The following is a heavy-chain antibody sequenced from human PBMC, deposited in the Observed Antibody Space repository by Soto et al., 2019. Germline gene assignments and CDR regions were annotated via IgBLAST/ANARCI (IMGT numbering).Heavy chain of an antibody. CDR1: GGSISSSSYY. Sequence: NPSETLSLTCTVSGGSISSSSYYWGWIRQPPGKGLEWIGSIYYSGSTYYNPSLKSRVTISVDTSKNQFSLKLSSVTAADTAVYYCARQALSVIVVVPALNWFDPWGQGTLVTVSS. CDR3: ARQALSVIVVVPALNWFDP. CDR2: IYYSGST. V-gene: IGHV4-39*01. D-gene: IGHD2-2*01. J-gene: IGHJ5*02.